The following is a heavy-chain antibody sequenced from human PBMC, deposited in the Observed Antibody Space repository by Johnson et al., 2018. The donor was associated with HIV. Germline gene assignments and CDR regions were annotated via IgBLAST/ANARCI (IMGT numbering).Heavy chain of an antibody. CDR1: GFTFSDYY. J-gene: IGHJ3*02. V-gene: IGHV3-7*01. Sequence: VQLVESGGGLVKPGGSLRLSCGASGFTFSDYYMSWIRQAPGKGLEWVANIKQDGSEKYYVDSVKGRFTISRDNAKNSLYLQMNSLRAEDTAVYYCARDRKADYDSSGYYYNDAFDIWGQGTMDTVSS. D-gene: IGHD3-22*01. CDR2: IKQDGSEK. CDR3: ARDRKADYDSSGYYYNDAFDI.